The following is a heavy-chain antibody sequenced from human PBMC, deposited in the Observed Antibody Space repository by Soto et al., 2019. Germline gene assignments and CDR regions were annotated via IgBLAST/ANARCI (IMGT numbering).Heavy chain of an antibody. D-gene: IGHD3-10*01. Sequence: ASVKVSCKASGYTFTSYDINWVRQATGQGLEWMGWMNPNSGNTGYAQKFQGRVTMTRNTSISTAYMELSSLRSEDTAVYYCARGFWFGEFLTYYYYMDVWGKGSTVTVSS. CDR1: GYTFTSYD. V-gene: IGHV1-8*01. J-gene: IGHJ6*03. CDR3: ARGFWFGEFLTYYYYMDV. CDR2: MNPNSGNT.